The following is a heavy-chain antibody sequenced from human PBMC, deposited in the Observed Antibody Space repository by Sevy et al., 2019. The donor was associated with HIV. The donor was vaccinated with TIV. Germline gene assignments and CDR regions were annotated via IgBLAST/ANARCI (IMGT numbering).Heavy chain of an antibody. D-gene: IGHD3-22*01. CDR2: ISSSSSTI. CDR1: GFTFSSYS. V-gene: IGHV3-48*02. Sequence: GGSLRLSCAASGFTFSSYSMNWVRQAPGKGLEWVSYISSSSSTIYYADSVKGRFTISRDNAKNSLYLQMNSLRDEDMAVYYCARDLDYYDSSGYSRADAFDIWGQGTMVTVSS. J-gene: IGHJ3*02. CDR3: ARDLDYYDSSGYSRADAFDI.